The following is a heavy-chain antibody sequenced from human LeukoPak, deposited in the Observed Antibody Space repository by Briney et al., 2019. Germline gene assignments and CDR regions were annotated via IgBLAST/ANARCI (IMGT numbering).Heavy chain of an antibody. V-gene: IGHV3-74*01. CDR1: GFTFSSHW. CDR2: IKTDGSST. CDR3: ARDREVNYIYYYMDV. D-gene: IGHD4-11*01. J-gene: IGHJ6*03. Sequence: SGGSLRLSCAASGFTFSSHWMHWVRQAPGKGLVWVSRIKTDGSSTSYADAVKGRFTISRDNAKNTLYLQMNSLRAEDTAVYYCARDREVNYIYYYMDVWGKGTTVTVSS.